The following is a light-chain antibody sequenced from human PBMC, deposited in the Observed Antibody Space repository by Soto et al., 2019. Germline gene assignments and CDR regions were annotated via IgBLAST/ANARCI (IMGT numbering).Light chain of an antibody. V-gene: IGKV3-20*01. J-gene: IGKJ3*01. Sequence: EIVLTQSPGTLSLSPGERATLSCRASQSFSSSYLAWYQQKPGQAPRLLIYGASSRATGIPDRFSGSGSGTDFTLTISSLEPEDCAVYYCQHDGSSSFTFGTGTKVYV. CDR3: QHDGSSSFT. CDR2: GAS. CDR1: QSFSSSY.